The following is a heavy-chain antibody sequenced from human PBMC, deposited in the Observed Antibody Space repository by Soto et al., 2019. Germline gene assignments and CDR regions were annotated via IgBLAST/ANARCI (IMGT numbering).Heavy chain of an antibody. CDR2: IITTSGTA. Sequence: SVKVSCKASGGTFTSYVISWVRQAPGQGPEWMGGIITTSGTANYAQKFQGRVTISADISTSTAYMELSSLRSEDTAVYYCAADYYGSSGNSYVGEFDYWGQGTLVTVSS. CDR3: AADYYGSSGNSYVGEFDY. D-gene: IGHD3-22*01. CDR1: GGTFTSYV. V-gene: IGHV1-69*06. J-gene: IGHJ4*02.